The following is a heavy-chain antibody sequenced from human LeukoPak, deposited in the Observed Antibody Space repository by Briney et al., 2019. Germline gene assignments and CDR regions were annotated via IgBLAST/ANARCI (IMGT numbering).Heavy chain of an antibody. D-gene: IGHD2-2*02. CDR2: ISSSGNTI. CDR1: GFPFSDFY. CDR3: AREPRYCSSTSCYTGIDY. J-gene: IGHJ4*02. Sequence: KPGGSLRLSCAASGFPFSDFYVTWIRQAPGKGLECVSYISSSGNTIYYADSVKGRFTISRDNAKNSLYLQMNSLRAEDTAVYYCAREPRYCSSTSCYTGIDYWGQGILVTVSS. V-gene: IGHV3-11*04.